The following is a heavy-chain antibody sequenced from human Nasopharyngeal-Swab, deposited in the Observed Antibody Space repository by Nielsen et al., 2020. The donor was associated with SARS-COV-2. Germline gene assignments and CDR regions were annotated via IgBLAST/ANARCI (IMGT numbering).Heavy chain of an antibody. J-gene: IGHJ6*02. Sequence: GYIYYSGSTYYNPSLKSRVTISVDTSKNQFSLKLSSVTAADTAVYYCARAEPYDFWSGYMPFYGMDVWGQGTTVTVSS. CDR3: ARAEPYDFWSGYMPFYGMDV. V-gene: IGHV4-30-4*07. CDR2: IYYSGST. D-gene: IGHD3-3*01.